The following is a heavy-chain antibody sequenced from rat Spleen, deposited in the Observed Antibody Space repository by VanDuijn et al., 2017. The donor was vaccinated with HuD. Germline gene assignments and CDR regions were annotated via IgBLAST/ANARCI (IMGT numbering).Heavy chain of an antibody. CDR1: GFSLSRHG. J-gene: IGHJ1*01. Sequence: QVQLKESGPGLVQPSQTLSLTCTVSGFSLSRHGVIWVRQPPGKGLEWMGVIWTGGTTAYNSLLKSRLSISRDTSKSQVFLKMNSLQTEDTATYYCARDSTYPWGYFDFWGPGTMVTMSS. CDR2: IWTGGTT. V-gene: IGHV2-4*01. D-gene: IGHD1-9*01. CDR3: ARDSTYPWGYFDF.